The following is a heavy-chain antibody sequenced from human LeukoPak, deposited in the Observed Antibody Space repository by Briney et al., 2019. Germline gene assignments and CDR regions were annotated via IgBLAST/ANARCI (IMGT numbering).Heavy chain of an antibody. CDR2: INPNSGGT. J-gene: IGHJ4*02. D-gene: IGHD3-22*01. Sequence: ASVKVSRKASGYTFTGYYMHWVRQAPGQGPEWMGRINPNSGGTNYAQKFQGRVTMTRDTSISTAYMELSRLRSDDTAVYYCASDLGSYDSSGYYYYPGDYWGQGTLVTVSS. CDR1: GYTFTGYY. CDR3: ASDLGSYDSSGYYYYPGDY. V-gene: IGHV1-2*06.